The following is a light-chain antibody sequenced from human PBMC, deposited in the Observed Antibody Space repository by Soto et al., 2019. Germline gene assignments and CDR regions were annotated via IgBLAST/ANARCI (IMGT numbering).Light chain of an antibody. Sequence: DIQMTQSPSSLSASVGDRVILTCQASQDIKKYLNWYQQKPGKAPKLLIYAASSLQSGGPSRFSGSGSGTDFTLTISSLQPEDFATYYCQQSYSFLWTFGQGTKVDI. V-gene: IGKV1-39*01. CDR1: QDIKKY. CDR3: QQSYSFLWT. CDR2: AAS. J-gene: IGKJ1*01.